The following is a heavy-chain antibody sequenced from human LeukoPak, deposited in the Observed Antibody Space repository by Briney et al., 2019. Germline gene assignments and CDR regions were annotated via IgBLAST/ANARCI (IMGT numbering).Heavy chain of an antibody. J-gene: IGHJ3*02. Sequence: PGGSLRLSCAASGFTFISYEMNWVRQAPGKGLEWISYIDSISTTIYSADSVRGRFTISRDNAKNSVYLQMNSLRVEDTAIYYCARGAPLLVVTTGAFDIWGQGTMVTVSS. CDR3: ARGAPLLVVTTGAFDI. D-gene: IGHD4-23*01. CDR1: GFTFISYE. CDR2: IDSISTTI. V-gene: IGHV3-48*03.